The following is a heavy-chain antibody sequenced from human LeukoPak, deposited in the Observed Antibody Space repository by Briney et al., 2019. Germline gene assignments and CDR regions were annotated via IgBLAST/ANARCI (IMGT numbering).Heavy chain of an antibody. V-gene: IGHV4-39*01. CDR1: GGSISSSSYH. Sequence: SETLSLTCTVSGGSISSSSYHWGWIRQPPGKGLEWIGSVYYSGTTFYNPSLKSRLTISVDTSNNQFSLKLSSVTAADTSLYYCARRLIAATIDYWGQGTLVTVSS. CDR2: VYYSGTT. D-gene: IGHD5-12*01. J-gene: IGHJ4*02. CDR3: ARRLIAATIDY.